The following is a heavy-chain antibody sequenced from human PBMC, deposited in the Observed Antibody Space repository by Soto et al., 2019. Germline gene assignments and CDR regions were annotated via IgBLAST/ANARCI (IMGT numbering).Heavy chain of an antibody. V-gene: IGHV1-69*12. CDR1: GGTFGNSA. CDR2: IIPIFPTP. CDR3: ARDTDRHQLGANYYYGIDL. Sequence: QVQLVQSGAEVKKPGSSVTVSCKASGGTFGNSAISWVRQAPGQGLEWMGGIIPIFPTPDYAQKLQERVRITADESTSTAYMESPSLRSEDTAAYYCARDTDRHQLGANYYYGIDLWGQGTTVTVSS. D-gene: IGHD3-3*02. J-gene: IGHJ6*02.